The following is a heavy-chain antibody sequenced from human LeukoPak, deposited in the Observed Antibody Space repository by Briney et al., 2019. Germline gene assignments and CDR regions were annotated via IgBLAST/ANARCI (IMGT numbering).Heavy chain of an antibody. CDR3: ARGAGADY. D-gene: IGHD6-13*01. CDR2: IYYSGST. Sequence: SETLSLTCTVSGASISSSTCYWDWIRQPPGKGLEWIGYIYYSGSTNYNPSLKSRVTISVDTSKNQFSLKLSSVTAADTAVYYCARGAGADYWGQGTLVTVSS. J-gene: IGHJ4*02. CDR1: GASISSSTCY. V-gene: IGHV4-61*05.